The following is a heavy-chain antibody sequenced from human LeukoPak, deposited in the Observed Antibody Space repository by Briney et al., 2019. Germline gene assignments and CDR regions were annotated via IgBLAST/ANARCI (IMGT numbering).Heavy chain of an antibody. J-gene: IGHJ4*02. V-gene: IGHV3-48*04. Sequence: GGSLRLSCAASGFTFSAYSMNWVRQAPGKGLEWVSYISSSSSTIYYADSVKGRFTISRDNAKNSLYLQMNSLRAEDTAVYYCARGRDPRVSYDSSGYDYWGQGTLVTVSS. CDR1: GFTFSAYS. D-gene: IGHD3-22*01. CDR2: ISSSSSTI. CDR3: ARGRDPRVSYDSSGYDY.